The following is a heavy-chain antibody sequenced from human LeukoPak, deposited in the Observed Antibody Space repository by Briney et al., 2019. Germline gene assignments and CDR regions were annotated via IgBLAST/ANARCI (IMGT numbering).Heavy chain of an antibody. CDR1: GYTFTTYG. CDR3: ARVIAVAGPTFDY. V-gene: IGHV1-2*06. D-gene: IGHD6-19*01. J-gene: IGHJ4*02. CDR2: INPNSGGT. Sequence: GASVKVSCKASGYTFTTYGISWVRQAPGQGLEWMGRINPNSGGTNYAQKFQGRVTMTRDTSISTAYMELSRLRSDDTAVYYCARVIAVAGPTFDYWGQGTLVTVSS.